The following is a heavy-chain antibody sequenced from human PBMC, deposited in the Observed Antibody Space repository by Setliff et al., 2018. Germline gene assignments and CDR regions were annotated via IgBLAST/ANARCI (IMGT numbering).Heavy chain of an antibody. CDR2: ITHSGST. CDR3: ARLKYYNSGTYWGNWDYYSNMDV. Sequence: PSETLSLTCPVSGDSMTGNHWSWIRQSPGKGLEWIGYITHSGSTKYNPSLKSRVATTIVASKKQFSLELSSVTAADTAVYYCARLKYYNSGTYWGNWDYYSNMDVWGKGTTVTVSS. V-gene: IGHV4-59*01. CDR1: GDSMTGNH. J-gene: IGHJ6*03. D-gene: IGHD3-22*01.